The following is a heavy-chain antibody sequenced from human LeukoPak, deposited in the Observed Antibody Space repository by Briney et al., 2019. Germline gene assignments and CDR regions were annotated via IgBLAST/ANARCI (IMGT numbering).Heavy chain of an antibody. D-gene: IGHD3-10*01. Sequence: SETLSLTCTVSGGSISSSSYYWGWIRQPPGKGLEWIGSIYYSGSTYYNPSLKSRVTISVDTSKNQFSLKLSSVTAADTAVYYCARRRLAVRGVARYAFDIWGQGTMVTVSS. CDR1: GGSISSSSYY. CDR3: ARRRLAVRGVARYAFDI. V-gene: IGHV4-39*07. J-gene: IGHJ3*02. CDR2: IYYSGST.